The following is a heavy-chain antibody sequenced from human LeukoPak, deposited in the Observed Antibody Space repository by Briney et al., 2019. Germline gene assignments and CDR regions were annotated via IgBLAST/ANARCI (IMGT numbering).Heavy chain of an antibody. Sequence: GGSLRLSCAASGFTFSSYAMSWVRQAPGKGLEWVSAISGSGGSTYYADSVKGRFTISRDNSKNTLYLQMNSLRAEDTARYYCATLRTAASGDYWGQGTLVTVSS. CDR1: GFTFSSYA. CDR3: ATLRTAASGDY. D-gene: IGHD2-2*01. J-gene: IGHJ4*02. V-gene: IGHV3-23*01. CDR2: ISGSGGST.